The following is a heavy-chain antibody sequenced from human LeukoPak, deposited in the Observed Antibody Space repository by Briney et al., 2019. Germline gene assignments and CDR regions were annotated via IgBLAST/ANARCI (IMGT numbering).Heavy chain of an antibody. CDR2: INHSGST. CDR1: GGSFSGYY. D-gene: IGHD3-10*01. J-gene: IGHJ5*02. V-gene: IGHV4-34*01. Sequence: SETLSLTCAVYGGSFSGYYWSWIRQPPGKGLEWIGEINHSGSTNYNPSLKSRVTIPVDTSKNQFSLKLSSVTAADTAVYYCARLGVCWFDPWGQGTLVTVSS. CDR3: ARLGVCWFDP.